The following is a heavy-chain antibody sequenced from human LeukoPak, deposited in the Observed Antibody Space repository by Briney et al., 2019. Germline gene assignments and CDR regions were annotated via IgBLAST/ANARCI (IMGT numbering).Heavy chain of an antibody. D-gene: IGHD2-15*01. Sequence: GGSLRLSCAGSGFNFNAYAMNWVRQAPGKGLEGISYISSGSSTIYYSDSVRGRFSISRDNAENTVYLEMNSPGDEDTAVYYCARVGGWQLPKFDYWGRGTLVTVSS. CDR3: ARVGGWQLPKFDY. V-gene: IGHV3-48*02. J-gene: IGHJ4*02. CDR2: ISSGSSTI. CDR1: GFNFNAYA.